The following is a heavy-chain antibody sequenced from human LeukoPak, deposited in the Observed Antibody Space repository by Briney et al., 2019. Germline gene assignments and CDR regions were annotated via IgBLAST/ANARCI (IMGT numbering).Heavy chain of an antibody. CDR1: GFTFSSYA. D-gene: IGHD3-16*02. Sequence: GGSLRLSCAASGFTFSSYAMSWVRQAPGKGLEWVSAISGSGGSTYYADSVKGRFTISRDNSKNTLYLQMNGLRAEDTAVYYCAKGVAEDYVWGSYRYYYFDYWGQGTLVTVSS. CDR2: ISGSGGST. CDR3: AKGVAEDYVWGSYRYYYFDY. V-gene: IGHV3-23*01. J-gene: IGHJ4*02.